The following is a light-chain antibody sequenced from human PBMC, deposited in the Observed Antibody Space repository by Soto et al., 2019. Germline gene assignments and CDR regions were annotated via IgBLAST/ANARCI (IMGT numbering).Light chain of an antibody. Sequence: QSALTQPASVSGSPGQSITISCTGTSSDVGGYNYVSWYQQHPGKAPKLMIYDVSNRPSGVSNRFSGSKSGNTASLTISGLQAEDEADYYCSSYTSSLSGVFGTGTKLTV. V-gene: IGLV2-14*01. CDR1: SSDVGGYNY. CDR3: SSYTSSLSGV. CDR2: DVS. J-gene: IGLJ1*01.